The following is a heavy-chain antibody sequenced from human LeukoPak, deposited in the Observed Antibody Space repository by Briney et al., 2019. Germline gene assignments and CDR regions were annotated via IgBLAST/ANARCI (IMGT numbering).Heavy chain of an antibody. V-gene: IGHV3-64D*06. J-gene: IGHJ4*02. CDR3: VRGTGY. Sequence: GGTLRLSCSVSGFTFSTYVMHWVRQAPGKGLEYVSAISSNGDNTYYADSVKGRFTISRDNSKNTLYLQMSSLRADDTAVYYCVRGTGYWGQGTLVTVSS. CDR2: ISSNGDNT. CDR1: GFTFSTYV.